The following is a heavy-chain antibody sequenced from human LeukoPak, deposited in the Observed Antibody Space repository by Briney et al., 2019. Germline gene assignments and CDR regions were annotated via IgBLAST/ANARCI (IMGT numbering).Heavy chain of an antibody. D-gene: IGHD4-17*01. V-gene: IGHV1-2*06. CDR1: GYTFTDYY. CDR3: ATCRPRNDYGDYVQPYPVSAYYYGMDV. CDR2: INPKSGDT. J-gene: IGHJ6*02. Sequence: GASVKVSCKASGYTFTDYYMHWVRQAPGEGLEWVGRINPKSGDTKFAQKFQGRVTMTRDTSIDTASMELSSLRSEDTAVYYCATCRPRNDYGDYVQPYPVSAYYYGMDVWGQGTTVTVSS.